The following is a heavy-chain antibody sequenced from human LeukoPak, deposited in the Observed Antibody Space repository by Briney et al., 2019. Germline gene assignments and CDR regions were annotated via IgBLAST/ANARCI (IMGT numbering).Heavy chain of an antibody. J-gene: IGHJ6*02. CDR3: AKDISGSWYWYGMDV. CDR2: ISSSSTI. D-gene: IGHD6-13*01. CDR1: GLTFSSYS. Sequence: GGSLRLSCAASGLTFSSYSMNWVRQAPGKGLEWVSYISSSSTIYYADSVKGRFTISRDNSKNTLYLQMNSLRAEDTAVYYCAKDISGSWYWYGMDVWGQGTTVTVSS. V-gene: IGHV3-48*01.